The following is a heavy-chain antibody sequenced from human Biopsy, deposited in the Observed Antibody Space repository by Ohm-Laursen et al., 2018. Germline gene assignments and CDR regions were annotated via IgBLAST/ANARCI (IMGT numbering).Heavy chain of an antibody. V-gene: IGHV1-69*06. CDR2: NIPILGTG. CDR3: ATKLTGYFHH. CDR1: GGTFSNYG. D-gene: IGHD3-9*01. J-gene: IGHJ1*01. Sequence: SSVKVSCKPPGGTFSNYGVNWVRQAPGQGLEWLGGNIPILGTGNYAQKFQDRVTVAADTSTSTATMELRSLRSDDTAVYYCATKLTGYFHHWGQGALVIVSS.